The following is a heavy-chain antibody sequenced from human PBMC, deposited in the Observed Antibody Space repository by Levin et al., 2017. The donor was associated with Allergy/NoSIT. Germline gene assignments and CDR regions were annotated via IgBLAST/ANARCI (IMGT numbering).Heavy chain of an antibody. CDR3: AAQGYCSSTSCYYYDPYYYYYDMDV. J-gene: IGHJ6*02. Sequence: LSLTCAASGFTFSTYAIHWVRQAPGKGLEWVAVISYDGSNKYYADSVKGRFTISRDNSKNTLYLQMNSLRAEDTAVYYCAAQGYCSSTSCYYYDPYYYYYDMDVWGQGTTVTVSS. CDR1: GFTFSTYA. CDR2: ISYDGSNK. V-gene: IGHV3-30*04. D-gene: IGHD2-2*01.